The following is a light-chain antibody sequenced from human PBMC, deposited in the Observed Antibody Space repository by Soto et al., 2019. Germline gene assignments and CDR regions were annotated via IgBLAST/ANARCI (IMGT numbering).Light chain of an antibody. V-gene: IGKV3-20*01. CDR3: QQYGGSLGY. J-gene: IGKJ4*01. CDR1: QRVGSNS. CDR2: AAY. Sequence: TQSPSTLSASVVQRVTITCRAGQRVGSNSLAWYKEIPAEAPRVLTYAAYNRGAGIRGRFSGSGYGREFTVTIRRLEPQDFALYFCQQYGGSLGYFGGGSKVDIK.